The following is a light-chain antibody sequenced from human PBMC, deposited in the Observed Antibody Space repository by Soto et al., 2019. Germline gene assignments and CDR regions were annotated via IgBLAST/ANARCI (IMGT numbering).Light chain of an antibody. Sequence: EIVLTQSPGTLPLSPGERVTLSCRASQSIMNNYLAWYQQKPGQAPRLLIYGASSRVTGIPDRFIGSGSGTDFTLTISKLEPEDFAVYHCQQYGSSPITFGQGTRLEIK. V-gene: IGKV3-20*01. J-gene: IGKJ5*01. CDR2: GAS. CDR3: QQYGSSPIT. CDR1: QSIMNNY.